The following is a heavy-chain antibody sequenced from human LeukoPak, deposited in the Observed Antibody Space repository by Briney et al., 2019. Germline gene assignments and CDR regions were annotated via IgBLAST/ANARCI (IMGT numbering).Heavy chain of an antibody. Sequence: GGSLRLSCAASGFTFSSYAMSWVRQAPGKGLEWVSAISGSGGSTYYADSVKGRFTISRDNSKNTLYLQMNGLRAEDTALYYCARDHSAMPSYWGQGTLVTVSS. D-gene: IGHD2-2*01. CDR1: GFTFSSYA. CDR3: ARDHSAMPSY. CDR2: ISGSGGST. V-gene: IGHV3-23*01. J-gene: IGHJ4*02.